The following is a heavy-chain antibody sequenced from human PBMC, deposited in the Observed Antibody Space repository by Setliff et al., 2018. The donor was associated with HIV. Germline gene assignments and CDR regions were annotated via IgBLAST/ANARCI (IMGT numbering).Heavy chain of an antibody. J-gene: IGHJ3*02. Sequence: ASVKVSCKASGCTFTSYAMHWVRQAPGQRLEWMGWINAGNGNTKYSQKFQGRVTITRDTSASTAYMELSSLRSEDTAVYYCARDSIYYDILTGYDAFDIWGQGTMVTVSS. CDR1: GCTFTSYA. CDR3: ARDSIYYDILTGYDAFDI. D-gene: IGHD3-9*01. CDR2: INAGNGNT. V-gene: IGHV1-3*01.